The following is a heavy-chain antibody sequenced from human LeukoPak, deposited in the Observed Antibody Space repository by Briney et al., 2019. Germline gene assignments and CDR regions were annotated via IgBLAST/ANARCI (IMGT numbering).Heavy chain of an antibody. D-gene: IGHD4-17*01. V-gene: IGHV1-3*01. CDR1: GYTFTSYA. CDR3: ARGYGDYAAYYYGMDV. CDR2: IHAGNGNT. Sequence: ASVKVSCKASGYTFTSYAMHWVSQAPGQRLEGMGWIHAGNGNTKYSQKFQGRVTITRETSESTAYRQLRSLRSEDKAVYCCARGYGDYAAYYYGMDVWGKGTTVTDSS. J-gene: IGHJ6*04.